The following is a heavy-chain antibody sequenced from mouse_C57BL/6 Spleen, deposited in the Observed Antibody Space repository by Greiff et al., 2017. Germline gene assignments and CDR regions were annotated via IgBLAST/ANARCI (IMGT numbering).Heavy chain of an antibody. V-gene: IGHV5-9-1*02. D-gene: IGHD1-1*01. CDR2: ISSGGDYI. J-gene: IGHJ3*01. Sequence: EVNVVESGAGLVKPARSLQLSCAASGFTFSSSAVSCVLQPPEKRLEWVAYISSGGDYIYSADTVKGGFPISRATARNTLYLQIRILKYEDTAIYCCTREWSYYGSSYGFAYWGQGTLVTVSS. CDR1: GFTFSSSA. CDR3: TREWSYYGSSYGFAY.